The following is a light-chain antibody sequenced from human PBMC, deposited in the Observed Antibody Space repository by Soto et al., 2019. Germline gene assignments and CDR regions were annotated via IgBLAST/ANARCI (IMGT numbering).Light chain of an antibody. Sequence: ALTQPPSASGSPGQSVTISCTGTSTDVGGYDYVSWYQQHPGKVPKLMIYEVNKRPSGVPDRFSGSKSGNTASLTVSGLQPEDEADYYCTSYAGGNNVFGTGTKLTVL. V-gene: IGLV2-8*01. J-gene: IGLJ1*01. CDR2: EVN. CDR3: TSYAGGNNV. CDR1: STDVGGYDY.